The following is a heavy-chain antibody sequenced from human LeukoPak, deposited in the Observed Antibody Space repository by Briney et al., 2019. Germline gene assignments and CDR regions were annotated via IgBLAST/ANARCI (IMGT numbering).Heavy chain of an antibody. CDR3: ARGYYDFWSGYS. V-gene: IGHV1-69*05. Sequence: ASVKVSCKASGGTFSSYAISWVRQAPGQGLEWMGGIIPIFGTANYAQKFQGRVTITTDESTSTAYMELSSLRSEDTAVYYCARGYYDFWSGYSWGQGTLVTVSS. J-gene: IGHJ5*02. CDR2: IIPIFGTA. D-gene: IGHD3-3*01. CDR1: GGTFSSYA.